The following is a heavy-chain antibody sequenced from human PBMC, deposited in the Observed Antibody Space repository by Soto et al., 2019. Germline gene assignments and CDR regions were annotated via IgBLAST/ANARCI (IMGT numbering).Heavy chain of an antibody. CDR3: ARQITGKRNFDY. D-gene: IGHD1-20*01. CDR1: GGSISSSSYY. J-gene: IGHJ4*02. V-gene: IGHV4-39*01. Sequence: QLQLQESGPGLVKPSETLSLTCTVSGGSISSSSYYWGWIRQPPGKGLEWIGSIYYSGSTYYNPSIKSRVNISVDTSKNQFSLKLSSVTAADTAVYYCARQITGKRNFDYWGQGTLVTVSS. CDR2: IYYSGST.